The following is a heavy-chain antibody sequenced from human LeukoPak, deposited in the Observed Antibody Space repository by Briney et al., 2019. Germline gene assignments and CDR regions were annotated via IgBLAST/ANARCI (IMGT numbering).Heavy chain of an antibody. CDR1: GGTFSSYA. Sequence: GASVKVSCKASGGTFSSYAISWVRQAPGQGLEWMGRIIPILGIANYAQKFQGRATITADKSTSTAYMELSSLRSEDTAVYYCASTLAVAGPGRFDYWGQGTLVTVSS. CDR2: IIPILGIA. J-gene: IGHJ4*02. D-gene: IGHD6-19*01. V-gene: IGHV1-69*04. CDR3: ASTLAVAGPGRFDY.